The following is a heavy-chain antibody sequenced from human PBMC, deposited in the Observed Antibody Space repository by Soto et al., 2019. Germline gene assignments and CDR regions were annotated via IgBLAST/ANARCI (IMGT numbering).Heavy chain of an antibody. CDR1: GYSFTSYW. CDR3: ARVTYYYDTSGPGAFDI. D-gene: IGHD3-22*01. Sequence: GESLKISCKGSGYSFTSYWIGWVRQMPGKGLEWMGIIYPGDSDTRYSPSFQGQVTISADKSISTAYLQWSSLKASDTAMYYCARVTYYYDTSGPGAFDIWGQGTMVTVSS. V-gene: IGHV5-51*01. CDR2: IYPGDSDT. J-gene: IGHJ3*02.